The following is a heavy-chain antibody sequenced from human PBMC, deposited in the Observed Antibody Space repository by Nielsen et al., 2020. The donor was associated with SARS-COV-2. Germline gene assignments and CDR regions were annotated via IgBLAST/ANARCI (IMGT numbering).Heavy chain of an antibody. CDR2: ISGSGGST. Sequence: GGSLRLSCAASGFTFSDFYMSWVRQAPGKGLEWVSAISGSGGSTYYADSVKGRFTISRDNSKNTLYLQMNSLRAEDTAVYYCAKDYGSGSYENWFDPWGQGTLVTVSS. J-gene: IGHJ5*02. CDR3: AKDYGSGSYENWFDP. V-gene: IGHV3-23*01. D-gene: IGHD3-10*01. CDR1: GFTFSDFY.